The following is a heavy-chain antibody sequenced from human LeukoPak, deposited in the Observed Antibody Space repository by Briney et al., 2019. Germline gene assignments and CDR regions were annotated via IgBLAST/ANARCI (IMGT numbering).Heavy chain of an antibody. Sequence: SETLSLTCAVSGGSISSGGYYWSWIRQHPGKGLEWIGYIYYSGSTYYNPSLKSRVTISVDTSKNQFSLKLSSVTAADTAVYYCARSYYYDSSGYYGWFDPWGQGTLVTVSS. D-gene: IGHD3-22*01. CDR2: IYYSGST. CDR3: ARSYYYDSSGYYGWFDP. CDR1: GGSISSGGYY. J-gene: IGHJ5*02. V-gene: IGHV4-31*02.